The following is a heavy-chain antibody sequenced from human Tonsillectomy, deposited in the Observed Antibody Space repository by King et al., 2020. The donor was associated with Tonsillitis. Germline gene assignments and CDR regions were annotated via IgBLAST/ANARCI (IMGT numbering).Heavy chain of an antibody. V-gene: IGHV4-39*07. Sequence: QLQESGPGLVKPSETLSLTCTVSGGSISSSSYYWGWIRQPPGKGLEWIGSIYYSGSTYYNPSLKSRVTISVDTSKNQFSLKLSSVTAAETAVYYCARAELESYYDSSGYYYFDYWGQGTLVTVSS. CDR3: ARAELESYYDSSGYYYFDY. J-gene: IGHJ4*02. CDR1: GGSISSSSYY. CDR2: IYYSGST. D-gene: IGHD3-22*01.